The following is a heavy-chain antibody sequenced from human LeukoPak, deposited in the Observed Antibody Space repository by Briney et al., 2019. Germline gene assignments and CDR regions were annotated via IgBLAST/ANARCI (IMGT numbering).Heavy chain of an antibody. Sequence: ASVKVSCKASGGTFSSYAISWVRQAPGQGLEWMGGIIPIFGTANYAQKFQGRVTITADKSTSTASMELSSLRAEDTAVYYCARDPKGPLDAFDIWGQETMVTVSS. CDR3: ARDPKGPLDAFDI. V-gene: IGHV1-69*06. J-gene: IGHJ3*02. CDR1: GGTFSSYA. CDR2: IIPIFGTA.